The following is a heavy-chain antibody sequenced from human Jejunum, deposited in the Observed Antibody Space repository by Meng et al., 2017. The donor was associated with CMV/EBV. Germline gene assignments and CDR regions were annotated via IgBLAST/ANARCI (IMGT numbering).Heavy chain of an antibody. Sequence: SISTGSYYWSWIHQHPGKGLEWIGYIYYSGPTYYNPSLKSRVVMSVDTSKNHFSLDLSSVTAADTAVYYCARDHMGSYYDNYTALDVWGQGTMVTVSS. CDR1: SISTGSYY. CDR2: IYYSGPT. D-gene: IGHD3-22*01. J-gene: IGHJ3*01. CDR3: ARDHMGSYYDNYTALDV. V-gene: IGHV4-31*02.